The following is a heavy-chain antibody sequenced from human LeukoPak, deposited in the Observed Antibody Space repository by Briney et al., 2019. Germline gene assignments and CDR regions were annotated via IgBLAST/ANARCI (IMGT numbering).Heavy chain of an antibody. Sequence: GGSLRLSCAASGFTFSTYRMHWVRQAPGKGLEWVSSITSTSSSMSYADSVEGRFTISRDNAKNSLYLQMNSLSAEDTAVYYCRFGDFNDYWGQGTLVTASS. J-gene: IGHJ4*02. CDR1: GFTFSTYR. V-gene: IGHV3-21*01. CDR2: ITSTSSSM. D-gene: IGHD3-10*01. CDR3: RFGDFNDY.